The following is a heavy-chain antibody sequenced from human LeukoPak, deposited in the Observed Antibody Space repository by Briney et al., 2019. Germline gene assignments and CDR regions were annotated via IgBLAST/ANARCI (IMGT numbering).Heavy chain of an antibody. CDR3: ARVGEGAAKD. Sequence: PGGSLRLSCAASGFTFSNAWMSWVRQVPGKGLEWVGRIKSKTDGGTTDYAAPVKGRFTISRDDSKNTLYLQMSSLRAEDTAVYYCARVGEGAAKDWGQGTLVTVSS. CDR2: IKSKTDGGTT. J-gene: IGHJ4*02. V-gene: IGHV3-15*01. D-gene: IGHD1-26*01. CDR1: GFTFSNAW.